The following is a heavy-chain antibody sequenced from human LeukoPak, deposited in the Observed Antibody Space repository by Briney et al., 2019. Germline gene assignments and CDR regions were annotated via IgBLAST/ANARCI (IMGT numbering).Heavy chain of an antibody. J-gene: IGHJ3*02. CDR1: GFTFSSYA. V-gene: IGHV3-30*04. D-gene: IGHD1-26*01. CDR3: AKVSPVGAPRYGAFDI. CDR2: MSYDGSNK. Sequence: PGGSLRLSCAASGFTFSSYAMHWVRQAPGKGLEWVAVMSYDGSNKYYADSVKGRFTISRDNSKNTLYLQMNSLRAEDTAVYYCAKVSPVGAPRYGAFDIWGQGTMVTVSS.